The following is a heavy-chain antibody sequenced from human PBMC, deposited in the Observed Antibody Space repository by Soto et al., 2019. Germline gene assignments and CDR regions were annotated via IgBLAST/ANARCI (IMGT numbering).Heavy chain of an antibody. CDR2: ISYDGSNK. D-gene: IGHD3-3*01. V-gene: IGHV3-30*18. CDR3: AKDQSSIFRSGSGMDV. Sequence: GGCLRLAWAASGFTFSSYGMHWFRQARGKGLEWVAVISYDGSNKYYADSVKGRFTISRDNSKNTRYLEMSSLRGEDTAVYYCAKDQSSIFRSGSGMDVWGQATTVTASS. J-gene: IGHJ6*02. CDR1: GFTFSSYG.